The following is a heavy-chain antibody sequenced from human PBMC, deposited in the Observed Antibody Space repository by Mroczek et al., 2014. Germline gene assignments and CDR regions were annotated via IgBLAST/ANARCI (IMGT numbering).Heavy chain of an antibody. CDR3: ARGGPEELRSYYYYGMDV. D-gene: IGHD1-7*01. J-gene: IGHJ6*02. CDR1: GYTFTSYD. V-gene: IGHV1-8*01. Sequence: QVQLQQWGAEVKKPGASVKVSCKASGYTFTSYDINWVRQATGQGLEWMGWMNPNSGNTGYAQKFQGRVTMTRNTSMSTAYMELSSLRSEDTAVYYCARGGPEELRSYYYYGMDVWGQGTTVTVSS. CDR2: MNPNSGNT.